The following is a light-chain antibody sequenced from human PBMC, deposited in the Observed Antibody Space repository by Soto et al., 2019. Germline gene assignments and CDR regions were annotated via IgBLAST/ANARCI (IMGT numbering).Light chain of an antibody. CDR2: WAS. Sequence: DIVMTQSPDSLAVSLGERATIDCKSSQSVLYSSNSKNYLTWYQQKPGQPPKLLIYWASTRESGVPDRFSGSGSGTDFTLTISSLQAQDEAVYYCQQYYSTPITFGQGTRLE. V-gene: IGKV4-1*01. J-gene: IGKJ5*01. CDR1: QSVLYSSNSKNY. CDR3: QQYYSTPIT.